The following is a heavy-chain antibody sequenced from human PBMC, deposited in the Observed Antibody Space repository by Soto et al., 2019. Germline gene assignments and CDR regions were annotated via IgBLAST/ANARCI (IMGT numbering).Heavy chain of an antibody. CDR1: GGSISSSSYY. CDR3: ARYSSSWLRHDY. Sequence: QLQLQESGPGLVKPSETLSLTCTVSGGSISSSSYYWGWIRQPPGKGLEWIGSIYYSGSTYYNPSLKSRVTISVDTSKNQFSLKLSSVTAADTAVYYCARYSSSWLRHDYWGQGTLVTVSS. D-gene: IGHD6-13*01. J-gene: IGHJ4*02. V-gene: IGHV4-39*01. CDR2: IYYSGST.